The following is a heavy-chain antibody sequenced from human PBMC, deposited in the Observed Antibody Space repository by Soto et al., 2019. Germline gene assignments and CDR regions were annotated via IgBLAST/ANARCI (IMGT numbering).Heavy chain of an antibody. CDR1: GGSISSGGYS. D-gene: IGHD3-16*01. J-gene: IGHJ6*02. CDR3: ARLGGAHYYGMDV. Sequence: QLQLQESGSGLVKPSQTLSLTCAVSGGSISSGGYSWSWIRQPPGKGLEWIGYIHYSGSTYYNPSLKSLVTISLDRSKNQFSLKLSSVTAADTAVYYCARLGGAHYYGMDVWGQGTTVTVSS. CDR2: IHYSGST. V-gene: IGHV4-30-2*01.